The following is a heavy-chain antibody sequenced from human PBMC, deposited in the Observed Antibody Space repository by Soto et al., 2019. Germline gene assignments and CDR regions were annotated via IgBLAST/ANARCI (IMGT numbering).Heavy chain of an antibody. Sequence: PGGSLRLSCAASGFTFSTYAMSWVRQAPGKGLEWVSAISGSGGSTYNADSVKGRFTNSRDNSKNTLYLQMNSLRAVDTALYYCAKDGVATTWAFDYWGQGTLVTVSS. V-gene: IGHV3-23*01. CDR2: ISGSGGST. CDR3: AKDGVATTWAFDY. CDR1: GFTFSTYA. D-gene: IGHD5-12*01. J-gene: IGHJ4*02.